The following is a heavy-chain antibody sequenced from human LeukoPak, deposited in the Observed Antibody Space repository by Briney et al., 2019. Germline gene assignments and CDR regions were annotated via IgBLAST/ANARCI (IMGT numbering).Heavy chain of an antibody. CDR2: IYYSGST. CDR3: VLQDDAFDI. Sequence: LETLSLTCTVSGGSISSSSYYWGWIRQPPGKGLEWIGSIYYSGSTYYNPSLKSRVTISVDTSKNQFSLKLSSVTAADTAVYYCVLQDDAFDIWGQGTMVTVSS. CDR1: GGSISSSSYY. J-gene: IGHJ3*02. V-gene: IGHV4-39*01.